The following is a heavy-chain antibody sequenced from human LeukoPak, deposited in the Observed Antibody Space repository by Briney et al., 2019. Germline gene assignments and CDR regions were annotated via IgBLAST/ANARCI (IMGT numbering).Heavy chain of an antibody. CDR3: AKDRGYGSGPFDY. CDR1: GFTFDDYA. CDR2: ISWNSGSI. Sequence: GGSLRLSCAASGFTFDDYAMHWVRQAPGKGLEWVSGISWNSGSIGYADSVKGRFTISRDNAKNSLYLQMNSLRAEDTALYYCAKDRGYGSGPFDYWGQGTLVTVSS. D-gene: IGHD3-10*01. V-gene: IGHV3-9*01. J-gene: IGHJ4*02.